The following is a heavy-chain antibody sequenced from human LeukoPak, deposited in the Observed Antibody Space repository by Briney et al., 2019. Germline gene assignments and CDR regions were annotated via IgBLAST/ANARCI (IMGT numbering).Heavy chain of an antibody. J-gene: IGHJ4*02. D-gene: IGHD5-18*01. V-gene: IGHV1-46*01. CDR2: INPSGGST. CDR3: AGGDTAMEFDY. Sequence: ASVKVSCKASGYTFTSYYMHWVRQAPGQGLEWMGIINPSGGSTSYAQKFQGRVTMTRDTSTSTVYTELSSLRSEDTAVYYCAGGDTAMEFDYWGQGTLVTVSS. CDR1: GYTFTSYY.